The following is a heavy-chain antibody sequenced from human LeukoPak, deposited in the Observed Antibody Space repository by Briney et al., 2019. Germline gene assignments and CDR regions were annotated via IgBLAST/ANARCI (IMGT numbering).Heavy chain of an antibody. CDR1: GGSISSYY. Sequence: SETLSLTCTVSGGSISSYYWTWIRQPAGKGLEWIGRVYASGDTDYNPSLKSRVTMSVDTSKNQFSLKLTSVTAADTAVYYCAREGRGSHSGYWGQGTLVTVSS. CDR2: VYASGDT. D-gene: IGHD3-16*01. J-gene: IGHJ4*02. CDR3: AREGRGSHSGY. V-gene: IGHV4-4*07.